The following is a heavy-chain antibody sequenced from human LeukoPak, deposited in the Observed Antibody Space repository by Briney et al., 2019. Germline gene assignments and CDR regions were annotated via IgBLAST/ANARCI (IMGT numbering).Heavy chain of an antibody. V-gene: IGHV4-61*01. J-gene: IGHJ4*02. CDR3: ARDPHYYGSGMNPYFDY. CDR2: IYYSGST. Sequence: SETLSLTCTVSGGSISSSSYYWSWIRQPPGKGLEWIGYIYYSGSTNYNPSLKSRVTISVDTSKNQFSLKLSSVTAADTAVYYCARDPHYYGSGMNPYFDYWGQGTLVTVSS. CDR1: GGSISSSSYY. D-gene: IGHD3-10*01.